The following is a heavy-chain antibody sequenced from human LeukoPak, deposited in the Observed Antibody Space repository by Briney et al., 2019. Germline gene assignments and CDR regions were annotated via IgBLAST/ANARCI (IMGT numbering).Heavy chain of an antibody. J-gene: IGHJ4*02. D-gene: IGHD2-2*01. CDR1: GFTFSSYG. V-gene: IGHV3-30*02. CDR3: AKEPVEYCSSTSCYRNPFDY. CDR2: IRYDGSNK. Sequence: GGSLRLSCAASGFTFSSYGMHWVRQAPGKGLEWVAFIRYDGSNKYYADSVKGRFTISRDNSKNTLYLQMNSLRAEDTAVYYCAKEPVEYCSSTSCYRNPFDYWGQGTLVTVS.